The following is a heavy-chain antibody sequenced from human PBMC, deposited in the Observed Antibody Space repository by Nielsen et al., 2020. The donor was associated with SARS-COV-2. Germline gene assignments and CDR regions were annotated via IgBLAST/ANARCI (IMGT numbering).Heavy chain of an antibody. CDR3: ARLKQLVPND. D-gene: IGHD6-6*01. Sequence: SETLSLTCAVSGGSISSSNWWSWVRQPPGKGLEWIGEIYHSGSTYYNPSLKSRVTISVDTSKNQFSLKLSSVTAADTAVYYCARLKQLVPNDWGQGTLVTVSS. CDR1: GGSISSSNW. CDR2: IYHSGST. V-gene: IGHV4-4*02. J-gene: IGHJ4*02.